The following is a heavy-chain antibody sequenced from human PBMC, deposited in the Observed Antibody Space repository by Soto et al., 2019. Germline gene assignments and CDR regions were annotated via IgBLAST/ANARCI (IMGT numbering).Heavy chain of an antibody. D-gene: IGHD4-17*01. CDR1: GYTFVAYG. CDR3: AKVSLYGDRLGGMDG. J-gene: IGHJ6*02. V-gene: IGHV1-18*01. CDR2: ISPFNGKT. Sequence: QAPLEQSGAEVRKPGASLKVSCKASGYTFVAYGISWVRQAPGQGLEWMGWISPFNGKTDYVQNLQGRVTLTTDTSTSTAHMELRSLRSGDTAVYYCAKVSLYGDRLGGMDGWGQGTTVTVSS.